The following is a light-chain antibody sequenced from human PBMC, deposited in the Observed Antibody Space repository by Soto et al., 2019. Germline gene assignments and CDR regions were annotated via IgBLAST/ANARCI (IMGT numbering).Light chain of an antibody. CDR3: SSYAGSSNV. Sequence: QSALAQPPSASGSPGQSVTISCTGTSSDVGGYNYVSWYQQHPGKAPRLMVYEVTKRPSGVPARFISSKSGNTASLIVSGLQAEDEADYYCSSYAGSSNVFGTGTKVTVL. CDR1: SSDVGGYNY. CDR2: EVT. J-gene: IGLJ1*01. V-gene: IGLV2-8*01.